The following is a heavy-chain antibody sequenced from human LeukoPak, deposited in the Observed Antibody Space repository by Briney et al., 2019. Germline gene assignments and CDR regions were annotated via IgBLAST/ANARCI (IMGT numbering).Heavy chain of an antibody. CDR1: GGSFSGYY. J-gene: IGHJ4*02. Sequence: SETLSLTCAAYGGSFSGYYWSWIRQPPGKGLEWIGEINHSGSTNYNPSLKSRVTISVDTSKNQFSLKLSSVTAADTAVYYCARWGRVVPAAMAIDYWGQGTLVTVSS. CDR2: INHSGST. V-gene: IGHV4-34*01. D-gene: IGHD2-2*01. CDR3: ARWGRVVPAAMAIDY.